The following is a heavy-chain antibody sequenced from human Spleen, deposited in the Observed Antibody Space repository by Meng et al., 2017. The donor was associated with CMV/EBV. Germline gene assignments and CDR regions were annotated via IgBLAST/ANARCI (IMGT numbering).Heavy chain of an antibody. CDR3: ARGSYPSAFDY. D-gene: IGHD1-26*01. CDR2: ISSSSSSI. J-gene: IGHJ4*02. CDR1: GFSFSTYA. Sequence: GGSLRLSCAVSGFSFSTYAMNWVRQAPGKGLEWVSYISSSSSSIYYADSVKGRFTISRDNAKNSLYVQMNSLRAADTAVYYCARGSYPSAFDYWGQGTLVTVSS. V-gene: IGHV3-48*04.